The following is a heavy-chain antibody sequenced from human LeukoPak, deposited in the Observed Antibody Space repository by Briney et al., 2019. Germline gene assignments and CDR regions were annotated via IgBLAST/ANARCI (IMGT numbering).Heavy chain of an antibody. J-gene: IGHJ5*02. CDR2: IYYSGTT. CDR1: GGSISSSSYY. CDR3: ARVRNHWFDP. V-gene: IGHV4-39*01. Sequence: SETLSLTCTVSGGSISSSSYYWGWIRQPPGKGLEWIGSIYYSGTTYYNPSLKSRVTISVDTSKNQFSLRLSSMTAADTAVYYCARVRNHWFDPWGQGTLVTVSS.